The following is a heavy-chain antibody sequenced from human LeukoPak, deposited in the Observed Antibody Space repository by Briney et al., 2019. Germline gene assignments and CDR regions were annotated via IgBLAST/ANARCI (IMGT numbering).Heavy chain of an antibody. CDR3: ARDRVYGSGIGFDY. D-gene: IGHD3-10*01. CDR2: SILIFGTA. CDR1: GASFSICG. J-gene: IGHJ4*02. V-gene: IGHV1-69*15. Sequence: SVKVSCNAAGASFSICGISWVWQAPAQGLEWMWRSILIFGTANYAQKFQVRVTITADESTSTAYMALRSLRFEEPDMYYSARDRVYGSGIGFDYWGQGTLVTVSS.